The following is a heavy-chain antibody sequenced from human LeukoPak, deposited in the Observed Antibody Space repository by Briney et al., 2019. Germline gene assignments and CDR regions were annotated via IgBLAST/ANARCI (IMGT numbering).Heavy chain of an antibody. D-gene: IGHD5-18*01. CDR3: ARSDTAMLTRSY. V-gene: IGHV5-51*01. Sequence: GESLKISRQGSGYSFTSYWFGWVRQMPGKGLEWMGIIYPGDSDTRYSPSFQGQVTISADKSISTAYVQWSSLKASDTAMYYCARSDTAMLTRSYWGQGTLVTVSS. CDR1: GYSFTSYW. CDR2: IYPGDSDT. J-gene: IGHJ4*02.